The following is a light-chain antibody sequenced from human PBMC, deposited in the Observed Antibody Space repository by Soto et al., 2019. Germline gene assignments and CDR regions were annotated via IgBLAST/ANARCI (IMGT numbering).Light chain of an antibody. J-gene: IGKJ1*01. CDR2: GAS. CDR3: QQYYTWPPWT. Sequence: EIVMTQSPATLSVSPGERATLSCRASQSVSSNLAWYQQKPGQAPRLLIYGASTRATGIPARFSGSGSGTEFTLTISSLQSDYFAVYYCQQYYTWPPWTFGQGT. V-gene: IGKV3-15*01. CDR1: QSVSSN.